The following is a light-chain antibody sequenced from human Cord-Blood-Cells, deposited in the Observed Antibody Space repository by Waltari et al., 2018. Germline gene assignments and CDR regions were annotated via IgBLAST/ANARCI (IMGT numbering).Light chain of an antibody. CDR1: QSVSSN. J-gene: IGKJ1*01. Sequence: EIVMTQSPATLSVSPGERATLSCRASQSVSSNLAWYQQKPGQAPRLLIYGASTRATGIPARFSGSGSGTEFTLTISILQSEDFAVYYCQQYGSSPWTFGQGTKVEIK. CDR3: QQYGSSPWT. V-gene: IGKV3D-15*02. CDR2: GAS.